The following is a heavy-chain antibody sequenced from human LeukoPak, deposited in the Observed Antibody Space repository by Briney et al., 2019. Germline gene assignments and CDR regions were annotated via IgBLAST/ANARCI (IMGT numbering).Heavy chain of an antibody. CDR1: GGSISSYY. CDR3: ARDRSAIFGVPEPDAFDI. CDR2: IYYSGST. Sequence: SETLSLICTVSGGSISSYYWSWIRQPPGKGLEWIGYIYYSGSTNYNPSLKSRVTISVDTSKNQFSLKLSSVSAADTAVYYCARDRSAIFGVPEPDAFDIWGQGTMVTVSS. J-gene: IGHJ3*02. D-gene: IGHD3-3*01. V-gene: IGHV4-59*01.